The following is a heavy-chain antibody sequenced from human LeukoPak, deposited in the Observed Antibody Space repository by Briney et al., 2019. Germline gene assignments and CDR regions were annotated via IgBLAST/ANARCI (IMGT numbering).Heavy chain of an antibody. CDR1: GLTFRRYS. Sequence: GGSLRLSCVASGLTFRRYSMNWVRQAPGKGLEWISFITSSSSTIYYADSVKGRFTISRDNAENSLYLQMSSLRDEDTAVYYCARDPNGDNDALDIWGQGTMVTVSS. V-gene: IGHV3-48*02. CDR2: ITSSSSTI. J-gene: IGHJ3*02. D-gene: IGHD4-17*01. CDR3: ARDPNGDNDALDI.